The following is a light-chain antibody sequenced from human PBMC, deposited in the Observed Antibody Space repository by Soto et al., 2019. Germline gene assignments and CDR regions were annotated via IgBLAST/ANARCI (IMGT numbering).Light chain of an antibody. CDR2: DVS. CDR1: QSISSW. CDR3: QQYNSYSWT. Sequence: DIQMTQSPSTLSASVVDRVTITCRASQSISSWLAWYQQNPGKAPKLLIYDVSTLDSGVPSRFSGSASGTEFTLTISSLESDDFATYYCQQYNSYSWTFGQGTKVDI. V-gene: IGKV1-5*01. J-gene: IGKJ1*01.